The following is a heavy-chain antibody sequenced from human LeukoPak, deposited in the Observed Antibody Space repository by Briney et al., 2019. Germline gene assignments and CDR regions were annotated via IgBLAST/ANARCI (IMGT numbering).Heavy chain of an antibody. D-gene: IGHD6-13*01. J-gene: IGHJ5*02. Sequence: SVKVSCKASVGTFSSYAISWVRQAPGQGLEWMGGIIPIFGTANYAQKFQGRVTITADKSTSTAYMELSSLRSEDTAVYYCAREKGYSSSWYFWFDPWGQGTLVTVSS. CDR3: AREKGYSSSWYFWFDP. CDR1: VGTFSSYA. CDR2: IIPIFGTA. V-gene: IGHV1-69*06.